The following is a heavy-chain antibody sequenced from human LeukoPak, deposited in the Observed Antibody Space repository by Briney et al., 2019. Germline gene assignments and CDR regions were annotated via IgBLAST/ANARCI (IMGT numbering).Heavy chain of an antibody. CDR1: GFPFPSSA. D-gene: IGHD5-12*01. V-gene: IGHV1-58*02. J-gene: IGHJ5*02. CDR3: AAILYGGYIDP. Sequence: ASVKVSCKASGFPFPSSAMQWVRQTRGQRLEWIGWIVVGSGNTYYTQKFQERVTITRDMSTSTAYMELSSLRSEDTAVYFCAAILYGGYIDPWGQGTLVTVSS. CDR2: IVVGSGNT.